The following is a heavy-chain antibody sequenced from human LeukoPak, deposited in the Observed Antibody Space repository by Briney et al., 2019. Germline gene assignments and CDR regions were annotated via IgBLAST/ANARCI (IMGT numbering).Heavy chain of an antibody. CDR1: GYTFTAYY. Sequence: GASVKVSCKASGYTFTAYYMHWVRQAPGQGLEWMGWINPNSGGTNYAQKFQGRVTMTRDTSISTAYMELRSLSSDDTAVYYCARSGPRDNWNDDYWGQGTLVTVSS. CDR2: INPNSGGT. D-gene: IGHD1-1*01. V-gene: IGHV1-2*02. CDR3: ARSGPRDNWNDDY. J-gene: IGHJ4*02.